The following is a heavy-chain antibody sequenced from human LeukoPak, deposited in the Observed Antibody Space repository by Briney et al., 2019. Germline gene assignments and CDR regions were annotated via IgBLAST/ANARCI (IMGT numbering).Heavy chain of an antibody. V-gene: IGHV3-30*02. CDR2: IRYDGSNK. CDR1: GFTFSSYG. CDR3: SYSSSWYSLFDY. J-gene: IGHJ4*02. D-gene: IGHD6-13*01. Sequence: PGGSLRLSCAASGFTFSSYGMHWVRRAPGKGLEWVAFIRYDGSNKYYADSVKGRFTISRDNSKNTLYLQMNSLRAEDTAVYYCSYSSSWYSLFDYWGQGTLVTVSS.